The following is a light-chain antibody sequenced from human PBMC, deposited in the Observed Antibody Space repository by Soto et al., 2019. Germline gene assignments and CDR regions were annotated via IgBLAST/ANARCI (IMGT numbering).Light chain of an antibody. V-gene: IGKV3-20*01. Sequence: EIVLTQSPGTLSLSPGERATLSCRASLSVTSNFIAWYQQKPGQAPRLLLYDASNRATGIPGRCSGSGSGTDFSLTSSRLEPEDFAVYYFQQYGSSVWTFGQGTKVEIK. J-gene: IGKJ1*01. CDR1: LSVTSNF. CDR3: QQYGSSVWT. CDR2: DAS.